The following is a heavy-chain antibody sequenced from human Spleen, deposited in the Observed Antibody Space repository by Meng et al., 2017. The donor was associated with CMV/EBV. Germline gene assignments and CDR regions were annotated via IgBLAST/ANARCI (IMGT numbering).Heavy chain of an antibody. J-gene: IGHJ4*02. D-gene: IGHD1-1*01. CDR1: GGTFSSYA. CDR3: ARSQGANSGTFDY. Sequence: QVRLVQPGAELKKPGSAVKVSCKASGGTFSSYAISWVRQAPEQGLEWMGGIIPIFGTANYAQKFQGRVTITADESTSTAYMELSSLRSEDTAVYYCARSQGANSGTFDYWGQGTLVTVSS. CDR2: IIPIFGTA. V-gene: IGHV1-69*12.